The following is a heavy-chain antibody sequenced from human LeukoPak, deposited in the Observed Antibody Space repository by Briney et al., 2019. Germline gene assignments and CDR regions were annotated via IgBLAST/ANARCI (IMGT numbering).Heavy chain of an antibody. V-gene: IGHV1-3*01. CDR3: ARSGYDFWSGYPDY. J-gene: IGHJ4*02. D-gene: IGHD3-3*01. CDR2: INGGNGNA. CDR1: GYIFTTYA. Sequence: ASVKVSCTASGYIFTTYAMYWVRQATGQRLEWMGWINGGNGNAKYSQKFQGSVTITRDTSASTAYMELSSLRSEDTAVYYCARSGYDFWSGYPDYWGQGTLVTVSS.